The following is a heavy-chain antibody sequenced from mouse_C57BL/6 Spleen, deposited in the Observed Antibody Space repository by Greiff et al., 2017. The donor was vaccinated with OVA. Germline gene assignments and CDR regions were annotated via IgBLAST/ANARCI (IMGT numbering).Heavy chain of an antibody. V-gene: IGHV1-72*01. D-gene: IGHD2-3*01. CDR1: GYTFTSYW. Sequence: QVQLQQPGAELVKPGASVKLSCKASGYTFTSYWMPWVKQRPGRGLAWIGRIDPNSGGTKYNEKFNSKGTLTVDKPSSTAYMQLSSLTSEDSAVYYCARSSDGYYPYFDYGGQGTTLTVS. CDR2: IDPNSGGT. J-gene: IGHJ2*01. CDR3: ARSSDGYYPYFDY.